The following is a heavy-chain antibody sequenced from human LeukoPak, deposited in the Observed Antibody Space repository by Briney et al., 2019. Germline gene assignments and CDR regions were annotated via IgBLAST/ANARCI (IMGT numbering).Heavy chain of an antibody. CDR1: GGSFSGYY. V-gene: IGHV4-59*08. J-gene: IGHJ4*02. D-gene: IGHD3-16*01. CDR2: IYYSGST. Sequence: SETLSLTCAVYGGSFSGYYWSWIRQPPGKGLEWIGYIYYSGSTNYNPSLKSRVTISVDTSKNQFSLKLSSVTAADTAVYYCARHSGLRVSGFDYWGQGTLVTVSS. CDR3: ARHSGLRVSGFDY.